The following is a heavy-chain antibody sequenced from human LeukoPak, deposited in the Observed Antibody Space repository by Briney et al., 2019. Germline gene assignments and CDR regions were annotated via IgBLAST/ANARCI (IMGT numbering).Heavy chain of an antibody. V-gene: IGHV4-39*01. CDR2: IYYSGST. Sequence: PSETLSLTCTVSGGSISSSSYYWGWIRQPPGKGLEWIGSIYYSGSTYYNPSLKSRVTISVDTSKNQFSLKLSSVTAADTAVYYCARRTRSGYYDTVYWGQGTLVTVSS. D-gene: IGHD3-22*01. CDR1: GGSISSSSYY. J-gene: IGHJ4*02. CDR3: ARRTRSGYYDTVY.